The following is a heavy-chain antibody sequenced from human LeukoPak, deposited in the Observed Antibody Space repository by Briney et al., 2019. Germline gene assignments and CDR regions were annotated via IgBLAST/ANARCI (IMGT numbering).Heavy chain of an antibody. CDR1: GFAFTDYT. V-gene: IGHV3-21*01. Sequence: GGSLRLSCAAYGFAFTDYTIYWVRQAPGKGLEWLSCISSSKTFIHYADSVRGRFTSSRDNAKNSVYLQMNSLRAEDTAVYYCVRDRHWLAFDYWGQGTLVTVSS. CDR2: ISSSKTFI. CDR3: VRDRHWLAFDY. D-gene: IGHD6-19*01. J-gene: IGHJ4*02.